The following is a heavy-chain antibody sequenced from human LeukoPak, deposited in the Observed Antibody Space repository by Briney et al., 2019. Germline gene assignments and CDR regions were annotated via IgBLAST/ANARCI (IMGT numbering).Heavy chain of an antibody. J-gene: IGHJ4*02. D-gene: IGHD3-22*01. V-gene: IGHV3-9*01. Sequence: PGGSLRLSCAASGFTFDDYAMHWVRQAPGKGLEWVSGISWNSGSIGYADSVKGRFTISRDNAKNSLYLQMNSLRAEDTALYYCAKDITMIVAAYGFDYWGQGTLVTVSS. CDR1: GFTFDDYA. CDR3: AKDITMIVAAYGFDY. CDR2: ISWNSGSI.